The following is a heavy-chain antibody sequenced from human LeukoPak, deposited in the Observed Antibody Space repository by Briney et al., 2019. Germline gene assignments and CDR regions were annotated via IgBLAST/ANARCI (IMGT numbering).Heavy chain of an antibody. V-gene: IGHV4-4*02. J-gene: IGHJ4*02. CDR1: GGSLSTTSW. CDR3: ARDNPRTTGYSSGSSFDF. Sequence: PSETLSLTCAVSGGSLSTTSWWVWLRQPPGKGLEWIGEVNHSGGGTNNYNPSLKSRATISIDTSRNQFSLNLRSVTAADTAVYFCARDNPRTTGYSSGSSFDFWGQGILVTVSS. D-gene: IGHD6-19*01. CDR2: VNHSGGGTN.